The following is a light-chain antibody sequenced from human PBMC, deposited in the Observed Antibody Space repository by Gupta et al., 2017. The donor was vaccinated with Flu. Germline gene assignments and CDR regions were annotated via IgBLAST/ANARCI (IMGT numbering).Light chain of an antibody. CDR3: QQEGCSPCT. Sequence: GTLFLSPGDRVTLSCRASQSVRSSYLDWYQQKAGQAPRLLIYGASRRGNGIPDRFSGSGSGTDFTLTISRLEPEDFAVYYCQQEGCSPCTFGQGTKVDIK. J-gene: IGKJ2*02. CDR1: QSVRSSY. CDR2: GAS. V-gene: IGKV3-20*01.